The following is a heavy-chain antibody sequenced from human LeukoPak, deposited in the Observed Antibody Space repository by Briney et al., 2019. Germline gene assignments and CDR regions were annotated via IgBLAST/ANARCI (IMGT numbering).Heavy chain of an antibody. CDR3: ARIAAAGGVFYYFDY. J-gene: IGHJ4*02. V-gene: IGHV3-48*01. CDR1: GFTFSSYS. CDR2: ISSSSSTI. D-gene: IGHD6-13*01. Sequence: GGSLRLSCAASGFTFSSYSMNWVRQAPGKGLEWVSYISSSSSTIYYADSVKGRFTISRDNAKNSLYLQMNSLRVEDTAVYYCARIAAAGGVFYYFDYWGQGALVTVSS.